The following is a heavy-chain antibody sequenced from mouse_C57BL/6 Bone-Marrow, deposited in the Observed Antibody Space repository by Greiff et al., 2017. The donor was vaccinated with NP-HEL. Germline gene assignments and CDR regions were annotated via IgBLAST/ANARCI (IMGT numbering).Heavy chain of an antibody. CDR3: ARYDGYSYYFDY. Sequence: QVQLRQPGAELVKPGASVKMSCKASGYTFTSYWITWVKQRPGQGLEWIGDIYPGSGSTNYNEKFKSKATLTVDTSSSTAYMQLSSLTSEDSAVYYCARYDGYSYYFDYWGQGTTLTVSS. D-gene: IGHD2-3*01. V-gene: IGHV1-55*01. J-gene: IGHJ2*01. CDR2: IYPGSGST. CDR1: GYTFTSYW.